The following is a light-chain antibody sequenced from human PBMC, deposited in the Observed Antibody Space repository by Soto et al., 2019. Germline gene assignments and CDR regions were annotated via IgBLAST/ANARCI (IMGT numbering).Light chain of an antibody. Sequence: EIVMTQSPATLSLSPGEGATLSCRASQSVHSELAWYQQKPGQAPRLLIYDASTRATGIPARFSGSGSGTEFTLTISSLQSEDFAVYYCQQYTNWPPLTFGGGTKVEI. CDR1: QSVHSE. CDR2: DAS. CDR3: QQYTNWPPLT. V-gene: IGKV3-15*01. J-gene: IGKJ4*01.